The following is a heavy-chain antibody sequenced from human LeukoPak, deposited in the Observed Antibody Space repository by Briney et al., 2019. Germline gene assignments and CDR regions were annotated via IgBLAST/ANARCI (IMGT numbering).Heavy chain of an antibody. CDR1: GFTFSSYG. D-gene: IGHD3-10*01. V-gene: IGHV3-33*01. CDR3: ARDIASDYYGSGSFDY. CDR2: IWYDGSNK. Sequence: GSLRLSCAASGFTFSSYGMHWVRQAPGKGLEWVAVIWYDGSNKYYADSVKGRFTISRDNSKNTLYLQMNSLRAEDTAVYYCARDIASDYYGSGSFDYWGQGTLVTVSS. J-gene: IGHJ4*02.